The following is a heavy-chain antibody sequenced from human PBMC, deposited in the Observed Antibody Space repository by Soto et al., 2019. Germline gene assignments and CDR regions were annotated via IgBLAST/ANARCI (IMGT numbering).Heavy chain of an antibody. CDR1: GYTFNTYG. D-gene: IGHD6-19*01. V-gene: IGHV1-18*01. Sequence: QVQLVQSGAEVKKPGASVTVSCQASGYTFNTYGIVWVRQAPGQGLEWMGRISVYNGNTNFAQSFQGRVTMTTDTSTSTAYMELRSLRSDDTAVYFCARGAAYSTAWEAFEIWGQGTVVTVSS. J-gene: IGHJ3*02. CDR2: ISVYNGNT. CDR3: ARGAAYSTAWEAFEI.